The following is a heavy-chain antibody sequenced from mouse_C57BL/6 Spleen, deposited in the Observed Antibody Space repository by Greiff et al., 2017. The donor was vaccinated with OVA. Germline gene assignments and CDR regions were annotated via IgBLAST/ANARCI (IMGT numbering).Heavy chain of an antibody. J-gene: IGHJ2*01. CDR3: ASLSLLYLDY. D-gene: IGHD2-10*01. CDR1: GFTFSSYT. CDR2: ISGGGGNT. Sequence: EVMLVESGGGLVKPGGSLKLSCAASGFTFSSYTMSWVRQTPEKRLEWVATISGGGGNTYYPDSVKGRFTISRDNAKNTLYLQMSSLRSEDTAWYYCASLSLLYLDYWGQGTTLTVSS. V-gene: IGHV5-9*01.